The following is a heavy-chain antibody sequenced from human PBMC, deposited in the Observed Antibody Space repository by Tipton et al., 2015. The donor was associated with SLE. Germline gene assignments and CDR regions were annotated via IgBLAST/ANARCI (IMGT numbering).Heavy chain of an antibody. CDR3: AGTPWLVRFEY. V-gene: IGHV4-39*01. Sequence: LRLSCTVSGGSISGTSHYWGWIRQSPGKGLEWLGSIYYSGTTYYNPSLKSRVTISVDTSKNQISLKLRSGTATDTAVYYCAGTPWLVRFEYWGQGTLVNVS. CDR2: IYYSGTT. J-gene: IGHJ4*02. D-gene: IGHD6-19*01. CDR1: GGSISGTSHY.